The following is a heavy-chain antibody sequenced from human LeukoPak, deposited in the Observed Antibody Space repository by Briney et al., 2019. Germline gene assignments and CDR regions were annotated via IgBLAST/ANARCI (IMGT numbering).Heavy chain of an antibody. CDR3: AKDSGSYYYYGMDV. CDR1: GFTFDDYA. D-gene: IGHD1-26*01. V-gene: IGHV3-9*01. CDR2: ISWNSGSI. Sequence: GRSLRLSCAASGFTFDDYAMPWVRQAPGKGLEWVSGISWNSGSIGYADSVKGRFTISRDNAKNSLYLQMNSLRAEDTALYYCAKDSGSYYYYGMDVWGQGTTVTVSS. J-gene: IGHJ6*02.